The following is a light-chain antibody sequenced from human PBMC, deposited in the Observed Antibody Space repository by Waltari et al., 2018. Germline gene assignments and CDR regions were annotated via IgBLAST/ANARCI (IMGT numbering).Light chain of an antibody. CDR3: QQTNTFPLT. J-gene: IGKJ1*01. Sequence: IQMTPSPSSVSASVRDSVTITCRASQDISGRLAWYQQKPGVAPKPLIYGASNLLNGVPARFSGGGSGTDFTLTVSSLQSEDFATYFCQQTNTFPLTFGPGTRVEIK. CDR1: QDISGR. V-gene: IGKV1-12*01. CDR2: GAS.